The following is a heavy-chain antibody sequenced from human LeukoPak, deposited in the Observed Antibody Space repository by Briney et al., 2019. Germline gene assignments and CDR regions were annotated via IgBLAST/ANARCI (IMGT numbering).Heavy chain of an antibody. CDR2: ISSSSSYI. CDR3: ARDNSRLVVGGPDY. CDR1: GFTFNSYS. V-gene: IGHV3-21*01. Sequence: PGGSLRLSCAASGFTFNSYSMNWVRQAPGKGLEWVSSISSSSSYIYYADSVKGRFTISRDNAKNSLYLQMNSLRAEDTAVYYCARDNSRLVVGGPDYWGQGTLVTVSS. J-gene: IGHJ4*02. D-gene: IGHD3-16*01.